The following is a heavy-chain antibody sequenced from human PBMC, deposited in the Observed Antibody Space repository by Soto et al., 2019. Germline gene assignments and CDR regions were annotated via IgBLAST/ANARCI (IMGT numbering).Heavy chain of an antibody. CDR1: GYTFTSYA. CDR2: INAGNGNT. Sequence: ASVKVSCKASGYTFTSYAMHWVRQAPGQRLEWMGWINAGNGNTKYSQKFQGRVTITRDTSASTAYMELSSLRSEDTAVYYCARAPYYYDSSGYSHYFDYWGQGTLVTVSS. V-gene: IGHV1-3*01. J-gene: IGHJ4*02. D-gene: IGHD3-22*01. CDR3: ARAPYYYDSSGYSHYFDY.